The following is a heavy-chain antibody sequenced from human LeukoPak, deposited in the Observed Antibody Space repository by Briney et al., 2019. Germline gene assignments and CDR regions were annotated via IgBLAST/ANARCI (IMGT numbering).Heavy chain of an antibody. CDR2: IKQDGSEK. CDR3: ARRGYCSSTSCYVYDY. Sequence: GGSLSLSCAASGFTFSSYWMSWVRQAPGKGLEWVANIKQDGSEKYYVDSVKGRFIISRDNAKNSLYLQMNSLRAEDTAVYYCARRGYCSSTSCYVYDYWGQGTLVTVSS. J-gene: IGHJ4*02. D-gene: IGHD2-2*01. CDR1: GFTFSSYW. V-gene: IGHV3-7*01.